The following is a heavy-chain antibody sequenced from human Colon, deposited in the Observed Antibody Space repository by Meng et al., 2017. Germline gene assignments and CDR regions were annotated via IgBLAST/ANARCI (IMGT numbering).Heavy chain of an antibody. CDR2: MNPNNGNT. CDR3: ARTAMLYS. D-gene: IGHD2-2*01. CDR1: GYTFTSSD. V-gene: IGHV1-8*01. Sequence: QVQLVQSGAEVRKPGASVKVTCKASGYTFTSSDINWVRQATGRGLEWLGWMNPNNGNTGSAQKFQGRVSMTRDTSIGTAYMELSGLTSEDTAVYYCARTAMLYSWGQGTLVTVSS. J-gene: IGHJ5*01.